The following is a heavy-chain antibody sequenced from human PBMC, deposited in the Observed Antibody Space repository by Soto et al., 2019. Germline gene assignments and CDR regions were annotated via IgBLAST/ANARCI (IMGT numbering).Heavy chain of an antibody. D-gene: IGHD6-6*01. CDR3: ARHAQYNSSPLDS. CDR2: IFYSGTT. J-gene: IGHJ4*02. V-gene: IGHV4-39*01. Sequence: QLQLQESGPGLVKPSETLSLTCTVSGGSISSSCYYWGWIRQPPGKGLEWIGSIFYSGTTYYNPSLKSRVTISVDTSKNQFSLKLSSVTAADTAVYSCARHAQYNSSPLDSWGQGTLVTVSS. CDR1: GGSISSSCYY.